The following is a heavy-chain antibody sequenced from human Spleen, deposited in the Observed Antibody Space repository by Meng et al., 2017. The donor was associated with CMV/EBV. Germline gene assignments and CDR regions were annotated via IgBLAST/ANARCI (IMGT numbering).Heavy chain of an antibody. Sequence: GGSLRLSCAASTFTVSSHYMSWVRQAPGKGLEWVSIIYSDGTAYYADSVKGRFTISRDNSKNTVYLQMNRLRVDDTAVYYCARGGGEYWGQGILVTVSS. D-gene: IGHD2/OR15-2a*01. CDR2: IYSDGTA. CDR1: TFTVSSHY. CDR3: ARGGGEY. J-gene: IGHJ4*02. V-gene: IGHV3-53*01.